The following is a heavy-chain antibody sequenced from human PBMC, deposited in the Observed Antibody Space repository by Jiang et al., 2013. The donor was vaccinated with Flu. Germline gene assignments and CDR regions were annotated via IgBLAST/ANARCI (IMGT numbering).Heavy chain of an antibody. CDR1: GDSVSNNIAA. Sequence: GLVKPSQTLSLTCVISGDSVSNNIAAWNWIRQSPSRGLEWLGRTYYRSKWYNEYAASVKSRITFNADTSKNQLSLQLDSVTPEDTAVYYCARYRGAGLDYWGQGSLVTVSS. CDR3: ARYRGAGLDY. D-gene: IGHD3-10*01. V-gene: IGHV6-1*01. J-gene: IGHJ4*02. CDR2: TYYRSKWYN.